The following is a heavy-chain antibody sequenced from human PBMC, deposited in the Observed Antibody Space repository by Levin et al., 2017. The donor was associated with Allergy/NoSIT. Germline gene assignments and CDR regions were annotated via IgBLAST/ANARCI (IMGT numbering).Heavy chain of an antibody. D-gene: IGHD5-18*01. J-gene: IGHJ6*02. CDR2: IYSGGTT. CDR3: ARDLPDTPFYFYYGLDV. Sequence: GGSLRLSCAASGFTVSGNHMSWVRQAPGKGLEWVSVIYSGGTTYYADSVKGRFTISRDNSKNTLYLQMNSLRTEDSAVYYCARDLPDTPFYFYYGLDVWGQGTSVTVSS. CDR1: GFTVSGNH. V-gene: IGHV3-53*01.